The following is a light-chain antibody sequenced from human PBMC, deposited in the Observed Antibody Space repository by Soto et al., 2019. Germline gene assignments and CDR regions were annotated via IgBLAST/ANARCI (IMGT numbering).Light chain of an antibody. Sequence: EIVLTQSPATLSLSPGERATLSCWASQSVSSYLAWYQHKPGQVPRLLIYDPSNRATGIPARFSGSGSGTDFTLTISSLEPEDFAVYYCQQRSNWPWTFGQGTKVEIK. V-gene: IGKV3-11*01. J-gene: IGKJ1*01. CDR3: QQRSNWPWT. CDR1: QSVSSY. CDR2: DPS.